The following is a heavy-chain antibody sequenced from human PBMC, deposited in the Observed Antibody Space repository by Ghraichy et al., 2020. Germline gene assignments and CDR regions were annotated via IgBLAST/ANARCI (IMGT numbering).Heavy chain of an antibody. CDR3: TTDHFASGCMLF. CDR2: IKSKTDGGTT. V-gene: IGHV3-15*01. J-gene: IGHJ4*02. CDR1: GFTFSNAW. Sequence: GGSLRLSCAASGFTFSNAWMSWVRQAPGKGLEWVGRIKSKTDGGTTDYAAPVKDRFTISRDDSKNTLYLQMNSLKTEDTAVYYCTTDHFASGCMLFWGQGTLVTVSS. D-gene: IGHD2-8*01.